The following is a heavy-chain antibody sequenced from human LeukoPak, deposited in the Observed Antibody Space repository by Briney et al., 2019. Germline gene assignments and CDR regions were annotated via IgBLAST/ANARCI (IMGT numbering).Heavy chain of an antibody. J-gene: IGHJ4*02. CDR2: ISAYNGNT. D-gene: IGHD4-17*01. Sequence: ASVKVSCKASGYTFTSYGISWVRQAPGQGLEWMGWISAYNGNTSYAQKLQGRVTMTTDTSTSTAYMELRSLRSDDTAVYYCARETDYGDYFDYWGQGTLVTVSS. V-gene: IGHV1-18*01. CDR3: ARETDYGDYFDY. CDR1: GYTFTSYG.